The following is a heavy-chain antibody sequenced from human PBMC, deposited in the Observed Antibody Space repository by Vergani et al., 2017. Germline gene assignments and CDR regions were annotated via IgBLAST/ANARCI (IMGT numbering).Heavy chain of an antibody. J-gene: IGHJ4*02. D-gene: IGHD6-19*01. CDR3: AKDGNPPYSSGWYDLDY. Sequence: EVQLVESGGGLVQPGRSLRLSCAASGFTFDDYAMHWVRQAPGKGLEWVSGISWNSGSIGYADSVKGRFTISRDNAKNSLYLQMNSLRAEDTALYYCAKDGNPPYSSGWYDLDYWGQGTLVTVSS. V-gene: IGHV3-9*01. CDR2: ISWNSGSI. CDR1: GFTFDDYA.